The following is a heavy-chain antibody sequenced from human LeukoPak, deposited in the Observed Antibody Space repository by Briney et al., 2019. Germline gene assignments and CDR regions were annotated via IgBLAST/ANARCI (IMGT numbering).Heavy chain of an antibody. CDR1: GGSISSNTYY. D-gene: IGHD3-22*01. CDR3: AKFSPDYYDNKKYFDY. Sequence: SETLSLTSTVSGGSISSNTYYWAWIRQPPGVGLEWIGSLSFSGKTRYNPSLKSRVTISIDTSQNQFSLKLTSVTAADTAVYYCAKFSPDYYDNKKYFDYWGQGTLVTVSS. CDR2: LSFSGKT. J-gene: IGHJ4*02. V-gene: IGHV4-39*01.